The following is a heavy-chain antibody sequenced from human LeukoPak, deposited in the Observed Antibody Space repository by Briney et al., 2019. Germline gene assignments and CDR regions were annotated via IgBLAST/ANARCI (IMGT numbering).Heavy chain of an antibody. J-gene: IGHJ4*02. CDR1: GGSFSGYY. Sequence: SETLSLTCAVYGGSFSGYYWSWIRQPPGKGLEWIGEINHSGSTNYNPSLKSRVTISVDTPKNQFSLKLSSVTAAGTAVYYCARVPYTTVTTPYYFDYWGQGTLVTVSS. CDR3: ARVPYTTVTTPYYFDY. V-gene: IGHV4-34*01. CDR2: INHSGST. D-gene: IGHD4-17*01.